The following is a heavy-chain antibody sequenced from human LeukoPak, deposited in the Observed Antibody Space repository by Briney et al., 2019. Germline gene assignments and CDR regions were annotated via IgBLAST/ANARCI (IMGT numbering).Heavy chain of an antibody. Sequence: SETLSLTCAVYGGSFSGYYWSWIRQPPGKGLEWIGEINHSGSTNYNPSLKSRVTISVGTSKNQFSLKLSSVTAADTAVYYCARVLAYSSSWYVSWGQGTLVTVSS. CDR3: ARVLAYSSSWYVS. V-gene: IGHV4-34*01. J-gene: IGHJ5*01. D-gene: IGHD6-13*01. CDR1: GGSFSGYY. CDR2: INHSGST.